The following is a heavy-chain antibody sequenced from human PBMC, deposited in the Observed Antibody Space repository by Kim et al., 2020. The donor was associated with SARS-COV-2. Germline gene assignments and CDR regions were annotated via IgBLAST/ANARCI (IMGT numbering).Heavy chain of an antibody. V-gene: IGHV4-39*01. Sequence: SETLSLTCAVFGGSISSGDFYWGWIRQPPGKGLEWVGNIDYTGSTYYNPSLKSRVSMSVDTSKNQFSLRLTSLTAADTAVYYCARPHRGRGGGAWFDPWGQGPLVTVSS. CDR1: GGSISSGDFY. CDR2: IDYTGST. CDR3: ARPHRGRGGGAWFDP. J-gene: IGHJ5*02. D-gene: IGHD3-10*01.